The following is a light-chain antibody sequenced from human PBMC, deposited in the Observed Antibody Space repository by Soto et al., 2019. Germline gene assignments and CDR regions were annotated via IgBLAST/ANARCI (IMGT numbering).Light chain of an antibody. CDR2: GAS. J-gene: IGKJ1*01. V-gene: IGKV3-20*01. CDR3: QQYGSSRAWT. CDR1: QSVSSSY. Sequence: EIVLTQSPGTLSLSPGERATLSCRASQSVSSSYLAWYQQKPGQAPRLLIYGASSRATGIPDRFSGSGSGTDFTLTIGRLEPEDFAVYYCQQYGSSRAWTFGQGTKVEIK.